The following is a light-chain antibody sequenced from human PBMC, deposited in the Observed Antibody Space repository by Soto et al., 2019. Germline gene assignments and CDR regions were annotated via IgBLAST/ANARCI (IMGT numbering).Light chain of an antibody. J-gene: IGKJ1*01. V-gene: IGKV3-15*01. CDR2: GAS. Sequence: EIVMTQYPATLSVSPGEGATLSCRASQSVGINLAWYRQKPGQSPRLLIYGASTRATGIPARFSGSESGTEFTLTISSLQSEDFAVYHCQQDSRPPWTFGQGTKVDIE. CDR1: QSVGIN. CDR3: QQDSRPPWT.